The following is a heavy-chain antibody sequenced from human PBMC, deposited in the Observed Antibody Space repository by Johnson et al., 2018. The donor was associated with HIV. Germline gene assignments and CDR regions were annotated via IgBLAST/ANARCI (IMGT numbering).Heavy chain of an antibody. J-gene: IGHJ3*02. CDR3: AREGVGTTCPFDM. CDR2: IKQDGSEK. V-gene: IGHV3-7*05. D-gene: IGHD1-26*01. Sequence: VQLVESGGGLVQPGGSLRLSCAASGFTFGNYWMSWVRQAPGKGLEWVANIKQDGSEKYYVDSVKGRFTISRDNAKNSLYLQMNSLRAEDTAVYYCAREGVGTTCPFDMWGQGTMVTVSS. CDR1: GFTFGNYW.